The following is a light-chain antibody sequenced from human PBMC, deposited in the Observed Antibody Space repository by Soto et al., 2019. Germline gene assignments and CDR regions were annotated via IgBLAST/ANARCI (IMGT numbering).Light chain of an antibody. CDR2: DAS. Sequence: EIVLTQSPGTLSLSPGERSTLAFSASQSISTLYLAWYQQKPGQAPRLLIYDASNRATGIPARFSGSGSGTDFTLTISSLEPEDFAVYYCQQYDNWPWTFGQGTKVDIK. CDR1: QSISTLY. V-gene: IGKV3-11*01. J-gene: IGKJ1*01. CDR3: QQYDNWPWT.